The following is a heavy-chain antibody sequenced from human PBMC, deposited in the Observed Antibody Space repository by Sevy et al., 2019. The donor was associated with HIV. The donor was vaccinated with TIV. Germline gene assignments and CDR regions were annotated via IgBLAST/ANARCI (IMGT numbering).Heavy chain of an antibody. CDR3: ASHDWGREDY. J-gene: IGHJ4*02. CDR2: IHYTGTT. D-gene: IGHD7-27*01. CDR1: GYSISSYYW. V-gene: IGHV4-38-2*01. Sequence: SETLSLTCVVSGYSISSYYWWDWFRRPQGKGLEWIGAIHYTGTTQYTPSLNRRVTVSADTSKNQYSLRLSSMTAADTAIYYCASHDWGREDYWGQGTLVTVSS.